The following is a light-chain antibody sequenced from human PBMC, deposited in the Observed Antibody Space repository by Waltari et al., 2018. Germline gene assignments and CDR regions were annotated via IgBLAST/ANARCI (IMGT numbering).Light chain of an antibody. CDR2: EVS. CDR1: TSDVGSYTL. CDR3: CSYAGNSIYV. V-gene: IGLV2-23*02. J-gene: IGLJ1*01. Sequence: QSALTQPASVSGSPGQSITISCTGTTSDVGSYTLVSWYQHHPGKAPKLIIFEVSERPSGFSIRFSGSKSGNTASLTISGLQAEDEADYHCCSYAGNSIYVFGTGTRVTVL.